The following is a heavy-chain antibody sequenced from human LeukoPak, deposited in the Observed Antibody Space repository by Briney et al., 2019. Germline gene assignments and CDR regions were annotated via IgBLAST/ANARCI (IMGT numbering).Heavy chain of an antibody. V-gene: IGHV5-51*01. Sequence: GESLKISCKASGYTFTNYRIGWVRQMPGKGLEWMGIIYPGDSDTRYSPSFQGQVTISADKSINTAYLQWSSLKASDTAMYYCARQVGYSSTWGWGQGTLVTVSS. J-gene: IGHJ4*02. CDR3: ARQVGYSSTWG. D-gene: IGHD6-13*01. CDR2: IYPGDSDT. CDR1: GYTFTNYR.